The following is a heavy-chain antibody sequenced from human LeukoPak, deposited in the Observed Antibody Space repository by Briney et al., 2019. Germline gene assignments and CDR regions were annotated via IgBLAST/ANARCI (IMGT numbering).Heavy chain of an antibody. Sequence: PGGSLRLSCAASGFTVSSTYMSWVRQAPGKGLEWVSVIHRDGPTYYADSVKGRFTISRDNSKNTLYLQMNSLRAEDTAVYYCAKWAYCSSTTCYIGDGWFDPWGQGTLVTVSS. CDR2: IHRDGPT. D-gene: IGHD2-2*02. CDR1: GFTVSSTY. J-gene: IGHJ5*02. CDR3: AKWAYCSSTTCYIGDGWFDP. V-gene: IGHV3-53*01.